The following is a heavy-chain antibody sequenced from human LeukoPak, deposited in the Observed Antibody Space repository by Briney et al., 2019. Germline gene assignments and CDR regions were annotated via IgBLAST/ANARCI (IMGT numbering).Heavy chain of an antibody. CDR3: ASGIVAATWRNDAFDI. J-gene: IGHJ3*02. V-gene: IGHV1-69*01. CDR2: IIHIFVTA. CDR1: GGTFSSYA. D-gene: IGHD1-26*01. Sequence: ASVKVSCKASGGTFSSYAISCVRQAPGQGLECTGGIIHIFVTANYAQTFQGRVTITAAASTSTAYMELSSLRSEDTAVYYCASGIVAATWRNDAFDIWGQGTMVTVSS.